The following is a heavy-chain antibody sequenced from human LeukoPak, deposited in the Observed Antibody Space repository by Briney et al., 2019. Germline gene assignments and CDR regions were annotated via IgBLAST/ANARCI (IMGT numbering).Heavy chain of an antibody. CDR2: ISSSSSYI. Sequence: PGGSLRLSCAAPGFTFSSYSMNWVGQAPGKGLEWVSSISSSSSYIYYADSVKGRFTISRDNAKNSLYLQMNSLRAEDTAVYYCARFRAPVAGMNYFDYWGQGTLVTVSS. J-gene: IGHJ4*02. D-gene: IGHD6-19*01. CDR1: GFTFSSYS. V-gene: IGHV3-21*01. CDR3: ARFRAPVAGMNYFDY.